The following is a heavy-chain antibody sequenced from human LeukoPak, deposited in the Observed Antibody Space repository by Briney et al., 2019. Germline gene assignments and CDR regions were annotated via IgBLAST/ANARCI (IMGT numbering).Heavy chain of an antibody. CDR2: IDASGGST. CDR1: DSPLSAMP. D-gene: IGHD6-19*01. V-gene: IGHV3-23*01. Sequence: GGPLSLSCPALDSPLSAMPITGSRKPPGKGLGGFPSIDASGGSTYYADSVKGRFTISRDNSKNTFFLQMNTLRAADTAVYYCAKGSGSGWYGWFAPWGQGTLVTVSS. CDR3: AKGSGSGWYGWFAP. J-gene: IGHJ5*02.